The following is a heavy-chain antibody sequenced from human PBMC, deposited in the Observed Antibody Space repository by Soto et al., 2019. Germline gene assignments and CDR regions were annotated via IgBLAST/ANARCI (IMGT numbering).Heavy chain of an antibody. J-gene: IGHJ4*02. CDR1: GFSLSTTGVG. D-gene: IGHD2-15*01. V-gene: IGHV2-5*02. CDR2: IYWDDDK. Sequence: QITLKESGPTLVKPTQTLTLTCTFSGFSLSTTGVGVGWIRQPAGKALEWLALIYWDDDKRYSPFLNSSLTITKDTSKNQVVLTMTNLDPVDTATYDCARARLDCTGGSCTTWFDYWGQGTLVTVSS. CDR3: ARARLDCTGGSCTTWFDY.